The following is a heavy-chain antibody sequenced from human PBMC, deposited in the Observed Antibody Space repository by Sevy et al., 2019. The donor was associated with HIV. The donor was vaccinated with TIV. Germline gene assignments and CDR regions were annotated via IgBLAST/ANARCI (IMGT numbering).Heavy chain of an antibody. CDR1: GYSFSSYA. CDR3: ARPSPRIAAAASAFYAN. V-gene: IGHV3-23*01. D-gene: IGHD6-13*01. J-gene: IGHJ4*02. Sequence: GGSLRLSCVVSGYSFSSYAISWVRQAPGKGLEWVSTINGRGGSTYYADSVKGQFTISRDNPKNTLFLQMINLRVDDTAIYYCARPSPRIAAAASAFYANWGQGTLVTVS. CDR2: INGRGGST.